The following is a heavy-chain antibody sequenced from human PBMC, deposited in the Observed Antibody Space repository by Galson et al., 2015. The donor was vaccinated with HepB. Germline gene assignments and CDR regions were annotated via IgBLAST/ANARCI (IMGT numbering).Heavy chain of an antibody. CDR2: VTGSVGSA. CDR3: ARDVIGLRIVYYSGMDV. D-gene: IGHD2-15*01. Sequence: SLRLSCAASGFTFRDYAMSWVRQAPGKGLEWVSSVTGSVGSAYYADSVKGRFTTSRDNSKNTLYLQMHSLTTEDTAVYYCARDVIGLRIVYYSGMDVWGQGTTVSVSS. J-gene: IGHJ6*02. V-gene: IGHV3-23*01. CDR1: GFTFRDYA.